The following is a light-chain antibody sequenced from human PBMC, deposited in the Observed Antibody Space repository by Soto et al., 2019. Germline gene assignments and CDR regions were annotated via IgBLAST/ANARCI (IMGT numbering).Light chain of an antibody. J-gene: IGLJ1*01. CDR2: DVS. CDR3: CPYEGTYTSYV. Sequence: QSVLTQPRSVSGSPGQSVTISCTGTSRNFGSYNFVSWYQQHPGKVPKLLIYDVSKRPSGVPDRFSGSKSGNTASLTISGLQAEDEADYYCCPYEGTYTSYVFGTGTKVTVL. V-gene: IGLV2-11*01. CDR1: SRNFGSYNF.